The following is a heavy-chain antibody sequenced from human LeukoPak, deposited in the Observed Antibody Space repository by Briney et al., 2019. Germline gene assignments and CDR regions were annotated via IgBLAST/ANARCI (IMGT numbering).Heavy chain of an antibody. CDR2: IYTSGRT. V-gene: IGHV4-4*09. J-gene: IGHJ4*02. D-gene: IGHD6-13*01. CDR1: GDSISSYF. Sequence: SETLSLTCTVSGDSISSYFWNWIRQPPGKGLEWIGYIYTSGRTSYNPSLKSRVTISVDTSKNQFSLKLSSVTAADTAVYYCARSQGSSWYLEEFDYWGQGTLVTVPS. CDR3: ARSQGSSWYLEEFDY.